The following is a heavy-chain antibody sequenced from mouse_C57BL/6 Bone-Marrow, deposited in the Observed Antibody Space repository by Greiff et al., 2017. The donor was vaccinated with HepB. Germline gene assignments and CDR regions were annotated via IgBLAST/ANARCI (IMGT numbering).Heavy chain of an antibody. D-gene: IGHD1-1*01. V-gene: IGHV2-2*01. Sequence: QVQLQQSGPGLVQPSQSLSITCTVSGFSLTSYGVHWVRQSPGKGLEWLGVIWSGGSTDYNAAFISRLSISKDNSKSQVFVKMNSLQADDTAIYYCARGEDYYYYGSFAMDYWGQGTSVTVSS. CDR3: ARGEDYYYYGSFAMDY. CDR1: GFSLTSYG. J-gene: IGHJ4*01. CDR2: IWSGGST.